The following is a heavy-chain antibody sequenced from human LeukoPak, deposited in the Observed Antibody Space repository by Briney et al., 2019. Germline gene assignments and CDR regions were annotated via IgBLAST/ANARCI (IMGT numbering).Heavy chain of an antibody. J-gene: IGHJ4*02. CDR1: GFTFDDYG. D-gene: IGHD3-9*01. Sequence: PGGSLRLSCAASGFTFDDYGMTWVRQAPGKGLEWVSGINWNGGSTGYADSVKGRFAISRDNAKNSLYLQMNSLRAEDTAVYYCARDHPRKYDILTGYYGTYFDYWGQGTLVTVSS. CDR2: INWNGGST. CDR3: ARDHPRKYDILTGYYGTYFDY. V-gene: IGHV3-20*04.